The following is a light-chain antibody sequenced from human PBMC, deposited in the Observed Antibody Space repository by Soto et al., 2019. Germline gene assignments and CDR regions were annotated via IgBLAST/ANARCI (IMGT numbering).Light chain of an antibody. V-gene: IGKV1-13*02. CDR2: DAS. J-gene: IGKJ5*01. CDR3: QQFKTYPFT. Sequence: AIQLTQSPSSLSASVGDRVTITCRASQDINSGLAWYQQKPGKAPKLLIYDASSLESGVPSRFSGSGSGTDFTLTISSLQPEDFATYYCQQFKTYPFTFGQGTRLEVK. CDR1: QDINSG.